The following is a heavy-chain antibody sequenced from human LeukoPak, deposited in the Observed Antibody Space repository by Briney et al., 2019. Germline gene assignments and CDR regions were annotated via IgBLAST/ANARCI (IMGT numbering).Heavy chain of an antibody. D-gene: IGHD3-10*01. CDR1: GGSFSGYY. V-gene: IGHV4-34*01. J-gene: IGHJ4*02. CDR2: INHSGST. CDR3: ARRVHYYGSGSYSLAFDY. Sequence: PSETLSLTCAVYGGSFSGYYWSWIRQPPGKGLEWIGEINHSGSTNYNPSLKSRVTISVDTSKNQFSLKLSSVTAADTAVYYCARRVHYYGSGSYSLAFDYWGQGTLVTVSS.